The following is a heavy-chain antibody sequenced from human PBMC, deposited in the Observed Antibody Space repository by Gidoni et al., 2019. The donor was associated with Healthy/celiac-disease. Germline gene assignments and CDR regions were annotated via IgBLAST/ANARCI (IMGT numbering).Heavy chain of an antibody. D-gene: IGHD6-13*01. CDR3: ARASSSWSFFDY. J-gene: IGHJ4*02. V-gene: IGHV4-59*01. CDR2: IYYSGST. CDR1: GGSISSYY. Sequence: QVQLQESGPGLVKPSETLSLTCTVSGGSISSYYWSWIRQPPGKGLEWIGYIYYSGSTNYNPSLKSRVTISVDTSKNQFSLKLSSVTAADTAVYYCARASSSWSFFDYWGQGTLVTVSS.